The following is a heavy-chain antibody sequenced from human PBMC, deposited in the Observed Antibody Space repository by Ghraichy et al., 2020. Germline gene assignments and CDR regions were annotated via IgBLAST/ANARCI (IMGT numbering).Heavy chain of an antibody. CDR2: IYYSGST. V-gene: IGHV4-31*03. CDR3: ARSYYYGSGGFDI. CDR1: GGSISSGGYY. D-gene: IGHD3-10*01. Sequence: SETLSLTCTVSGGSISSGGYYWSWIRQHPGKGLEWIGYIYYSGSTYYNPSLKSRVTISVDTSKNQFSLKLSSVTAADTAVYYCARSYYYGSGGFDIWGQGTMVTVSS. J-gene: IGHJ3*02.